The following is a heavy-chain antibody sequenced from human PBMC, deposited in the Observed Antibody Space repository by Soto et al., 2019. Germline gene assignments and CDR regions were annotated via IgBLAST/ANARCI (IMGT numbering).Heavy chain of an antibody. D-gene: IGHD4-17*01. V-gene: IGHV3-74*01. CDR2: INSDGSST. J-gene: IGHJ2*01. Sequence: GGSLRLSCAASGFTFSSYWMHWVRQAPGKGLVWVSRINSDGSSTSYADSVKGRFTISRDNAKNTLYLQMNSLRAEDTAVYYCARVNGDYVWYFDLWGRGTLVTVSS. CDR3: ARVNGDYVWYFDL. CDR1: GFTFSSYW.